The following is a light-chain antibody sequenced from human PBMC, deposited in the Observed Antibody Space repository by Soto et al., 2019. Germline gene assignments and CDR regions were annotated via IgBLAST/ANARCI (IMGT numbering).Light chain of an antibody. V-gene: IGKV3-20*01. Sequence: EIVFTQSPGTLSLSPGERATLSCRPSQSVTSSFLAWYQQKPGQAPRLLIYAASSRATGIPDRFSGSGSGTDFTLTISRXEPEDFAVYYCQQYGSSPFTFGGGTKVDIK. CDR2: AAS. CDR3: QQYGSSPFT. CDR1: QSVTSSF. J-gene: IGKJ4*01.